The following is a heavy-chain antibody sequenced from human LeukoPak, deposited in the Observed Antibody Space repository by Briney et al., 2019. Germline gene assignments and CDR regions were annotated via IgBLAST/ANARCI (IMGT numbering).Heavy chain of an antibody. CDR3: ARMDGPYYYYMDV. J-gene: IGHJ6*03. CDR1: GVSISSYY. V-gene: IGHV4-59*01. D-gene: IGHD5-24*01. Sequence: SETLSLTCTVSGVSISSYYWSWIRQPPGKGLEWIGYIYYSGSTNYNPSLKSRVTISVDTSKNQFSLKLSSVTAADTAVYYCARMDGPYYYYMDVWGKGTTVTISS. CDR2: IYYSGST.